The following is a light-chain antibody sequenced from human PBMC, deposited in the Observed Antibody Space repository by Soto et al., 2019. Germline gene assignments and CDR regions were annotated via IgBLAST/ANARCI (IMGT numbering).Light chain of an antibody. CDR2: DVS. J-gene: IGLJ1*01. CDR1: STDVGGYND. CDR3: CSYDGSDSLYV. V-gene: IGLV2-11*01. Sequence: QSALTQPRSVSGSPGQSVTISCTGTSTDVGGYNDVSWYQQHPGKVPKLLIYDVSKRPSGVPDRFSGSKSGNTASLTISGLQAEDEADYYCCSYDGSDSLYVFGSGTKLTVL.